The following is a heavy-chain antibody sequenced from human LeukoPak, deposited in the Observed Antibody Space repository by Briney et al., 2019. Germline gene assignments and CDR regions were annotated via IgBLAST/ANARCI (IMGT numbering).Heavy chain of an antibody. V-gene: IGHV1-2*02. D-gene: IGHD1-26*01. CDR3: ARVRWEPKNDAFDI. CDR1: GYTFTSYD. Sequence: ASVKVSCKASGYTFTSYDINWVRQAPGQGLEWMGWINPNSGGTNYAQKFQGRVTMTRDTSISTAYMELSRLRSDDTAVYYCARVRWEPKNDAFDIWGQGTMVTVSS. J-gene: IGHJ3*02. CDR2: INPNSGGT.